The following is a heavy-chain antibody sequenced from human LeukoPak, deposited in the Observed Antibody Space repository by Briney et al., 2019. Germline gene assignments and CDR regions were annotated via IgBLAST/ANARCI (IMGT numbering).Heavy chain of an antibody. CDR1: GLTFSNAW. V-gene: IGHV3-15*01. CDR2: IKSKTGGGTP. J-gene: IGHJ4*02. Sequence: GGSLRLSCAASGLTFSNAWMSWVRQAPGKGLEWVGRIKSKTGGGTPDYAAPVKGRFSISRDDSENTLYLQMNSLKTEDTAVYYCTTLGYYYETGPYAGDYWGQGTLVSVSS. D-gene: IGHD3-22*01. CDR3: TTLGYYYETGPYAGDY.